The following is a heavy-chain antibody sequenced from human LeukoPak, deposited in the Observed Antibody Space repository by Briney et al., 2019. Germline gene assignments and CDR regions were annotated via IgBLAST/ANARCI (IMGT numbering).Heavy chain of an antibody. V-gene: IGHV3-11*01. D-gene: IGHD2-15*01. CDR1: GFTFSDYN. CDR3: ARVLRYCSGGNCYSGGLGYMDV. CDR2: ISRSGSTK. J-gene: IGHJ6*03. Sequence: GGSLRLSCAASGFTFSDYNMRWIRQAPGEGLEWVSSISRSGSTKYYADSVEGRFTISRDNAKNSLFLQINSLRAEDTAVYYCARVLRYCSGGNCYSGGLGYMDVWGKGTTVTISS.